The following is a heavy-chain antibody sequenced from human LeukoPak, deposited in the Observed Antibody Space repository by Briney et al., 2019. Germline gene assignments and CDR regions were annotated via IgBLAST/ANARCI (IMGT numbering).Heavy chain of an antibody. D-gene: IGHD4-23*01. Sequence: ASVKVSCKASGYTFTSYYMHWVRQAPGQGLEWMGIINPSGGSTSYAQKFQGRVTMTRDTSTSTVYMGLSSLRSEDTAVYYCARGDGGNSGPRRAFDYWGQGTLVTVSS. CDR2: INPSGGST. J-gene: IGHJ4*02. V-gene: IGHV1-46*01. CDR1: GYTFTSYY. CDR3: ARGDGGNSGPRRAFDY.